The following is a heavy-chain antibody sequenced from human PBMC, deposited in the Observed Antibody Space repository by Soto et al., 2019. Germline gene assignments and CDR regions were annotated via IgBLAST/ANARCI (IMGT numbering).Heavy chain of an antibody. J-gene: IGHJ4*02. V-gene: IGHV3-23*01. D-gene: IGHD3-22*01. CDR1: GFTFSSYA. Sequence: EVQLLESVGGLVQPGGSLRLSCAASGFTFSSYAMSWVRQAPGTGLEWVSVISASGGSTYYADSVKGRFTISRDNANHTLYLEMNGLRAEDTAVYHCVKDRDSSYYYFEYWGQGTPVTVSA. CDR3: VKDRDSSYYYFEY. CDR2: ISASGGST.